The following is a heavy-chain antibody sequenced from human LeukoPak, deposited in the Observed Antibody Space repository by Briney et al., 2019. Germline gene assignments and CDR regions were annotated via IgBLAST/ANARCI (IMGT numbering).Heavy chain of an antibody. CDR1: GYTFTGYY. CDR3: ARVADYYDSSGYYTY. CDR2: INPNSGGT. D-gene: IGHD3-22*01. Sequence: ASVKVSCKASGYTFTGYYMHWVRQAPGHGLEWMGWINPNSGGTNYAQKFQGRVTMTRDTSISTAYMELSRLRSDDAAVYYCARVADYYDSSGYYTYWGQGTLVTVSS. J-gene: IGHJ4*02. V-gene: IGHV1-2*02.